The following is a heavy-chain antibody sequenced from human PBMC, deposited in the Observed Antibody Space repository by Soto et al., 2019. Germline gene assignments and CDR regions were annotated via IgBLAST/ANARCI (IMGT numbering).Heavy chain of an antibody. CDR2: IIPIFGTA. CDR1: GGTFSSYA. Sequence: QVQLVQSGAEVKKPGSSVKVSCKASGGTFSSYAISWVRQAPGQGLEWMGGIIPIFGTANYAQKFQGRVTITADESTSTAYMERSRLRSEDTAVYYCAGVNAEYSSSSFVWFDPWGQGTLVTVSS. D-gene: IGHD6-6*01. V-gene: IGHV1-69*01. J-gene: IGHJ5*02. CDR3: AGVNAEYSSSSFVWFDP.